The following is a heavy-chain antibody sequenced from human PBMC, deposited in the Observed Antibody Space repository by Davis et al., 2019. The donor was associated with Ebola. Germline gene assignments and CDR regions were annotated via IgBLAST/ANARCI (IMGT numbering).Heavy chain of an antibody. CDR1: GGTFSSYA. J-gene: IGHJ4*02. CDR2: INPSGGST. CDR3: ARDTGWLQLRD. Sequence: AASVNVSCKASGGTFSSYAISWVRQAPGQGLEWMGIINPSGGSTSYAQKFQGRVTMTRDTSTSTVYMELSSLRSEDTAVYYCARDTGWLQLRDWGQGTLVTVSS. D-gene: IGHD5-24*01. V-gene: IGHV1-46*01.